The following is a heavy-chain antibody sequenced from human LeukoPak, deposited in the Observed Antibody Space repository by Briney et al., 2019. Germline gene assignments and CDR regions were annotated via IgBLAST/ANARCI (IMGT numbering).Heavy chain of an antibody. CDR2: IQYDGNNK. V-gene: IGHV3-30*02. CDR1: GFTFSKYG. D-gene: IGHD3-10*02. CDR3: AREGGMYVPGR. J-gene: IGHJ4*02. Sequence: GGSLRLSCAASGFTFSKYGMHWVRQAPGKGLEWLTFIQYDGNNKYYSDSVKGRFTISRDNAKNSLYLQMNSLKAEDTAVYYCAREGGMYVPGRWGQGTLVTVSS.